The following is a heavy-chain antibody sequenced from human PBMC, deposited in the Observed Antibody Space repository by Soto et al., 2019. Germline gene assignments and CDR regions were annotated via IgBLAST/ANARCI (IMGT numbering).Heavy chain of an antibody. CDR1: GGSISSGDYY. Sequence: PSETLSLTCTVSGGSISSGDYYWSWIRQPPGKGLEWIGYIYYSGSTYYNPSLKSRVTISVDTSKSQFSLKLSSVTAADTAVYYCARDYYDSRDYYYYGMDVWGQGTTVTVSS. V-gene: IGHV4-30-4*01. D-gene: IGHD3-22*01. CDR3: ARDYYDSRDYYYYGMDV. CDR2: IYYSGST. J-gene: IGHJ6*02.